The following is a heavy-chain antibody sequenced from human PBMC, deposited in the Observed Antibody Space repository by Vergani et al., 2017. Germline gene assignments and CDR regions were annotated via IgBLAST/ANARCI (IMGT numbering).Heavy chain of an antibody. J-gene: IGHJ4*02. Sequence: QVQLVQSGAEVKKPGASVKVSCKASGYTFTSYDINWVRQATGQGLEWMGWMNPNSGNTGYAQKFQGRVTMTRNTSISTAYMELSSLRSEDTAVYYCAKESYDILTGYCRASAYWGQGTLVTVSS. CDR3: AKESYDILTGYCRASAY. V-gene: IGHV1-8*01. D-gene: IGHD3-9*01. CDR2: MNPNSGNT. CDR1: GYTFTSYD.